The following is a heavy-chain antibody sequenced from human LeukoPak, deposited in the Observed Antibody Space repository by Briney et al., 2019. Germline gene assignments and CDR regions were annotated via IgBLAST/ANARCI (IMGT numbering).Heavy chain of an antibody. CDR3: ARTGTNAHWYYYYYYMDV. CDR1: GYTFTSYY. J-gene: IGHJ6*03. D-gene: IGHD1-7*01. CDR2: MNPNSGNT. V-gene: IGHV1-8*03. Sequence: GASVKVSCKASGYTFTSYYMHWVRQATGQGLEWMGWMNPNSGNTGYAQKFQGRVTITRNTSISTAYMELSSLRSEDTAVYYCARTGTNAHWYYYYYYMDVWGKGTTVTVSS.